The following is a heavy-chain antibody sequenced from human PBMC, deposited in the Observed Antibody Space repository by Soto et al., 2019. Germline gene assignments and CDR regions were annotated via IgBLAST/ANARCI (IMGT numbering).Heavy chain of an antibody. J-gene: IGHJ5*02. CDR2: ISAYNGDT. V-gene: IGHV1-18*04. Sequence: VQLVQSGPEVKKPGASVKVSCKASGYTFTSFGITWVRQAPGQDLEWMGWISAYNGDTNYAPRLQGRVTMTTDTSTTTVYMELKNLKSDDTAVDYCARDQEYSTSGLYWFDLWGQGTLVTVSS. D-gene: IGHD6-6*01. CDR1: GYTFTSFG. CDR3: ARDQEYSTSGLYWFDL.